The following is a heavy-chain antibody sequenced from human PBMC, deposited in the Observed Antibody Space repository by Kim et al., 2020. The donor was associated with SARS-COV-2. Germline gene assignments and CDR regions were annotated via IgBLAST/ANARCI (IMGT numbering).Heavy chain of an antibody. Sequence: STNSNPSLKSRVTISVDTSKNQFSLKLSSVTAADTAVYYCAGTGSGSYDYWGQGTLVTVSS. CDR2: ST. CDR3: AGTGSGSYDY. J-gene: IGHJ4*02. D-gene: IGHD3-10*01. V-gene: IGHV4-4*09.